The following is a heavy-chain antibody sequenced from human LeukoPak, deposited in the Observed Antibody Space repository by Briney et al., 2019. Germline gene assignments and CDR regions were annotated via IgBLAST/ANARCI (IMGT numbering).Heavy chain of an antibody. CDR2: IRYDGSNK. J-gene: IGHJ4*02. V-gene: IGHV3-30*02. D-gene: IGHD2-15*01. CDR3: AKDIILEGPSGGYYFDY. CDR1: GFTFSSYG. Sequence: GGSLRLSCAASGFTFSSYGMHWVRQAPGKGLEWVAFIRYDGSNKYYADSVKGRFTISRDNSKNTLYLQMNSLRAEDTAVYYCAKDIILEGPSGGYYFDYWGQGTLVTVSS.